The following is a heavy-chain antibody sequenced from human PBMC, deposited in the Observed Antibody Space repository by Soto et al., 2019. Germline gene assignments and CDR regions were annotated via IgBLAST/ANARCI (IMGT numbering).Heavy chain of an antibody. V-gene: IGHV4-39*01. J-gene: IGHJ5*02. Sequence: SETLSLTCTVSRGSISSNSYYWGWIRQPPGKGLEWIGSIYYSGSTYYSPSLKSRVTISVDTSKNQFSLKVRSVTAADTAVYYCARHQNDDYADEGDWFDPWGQGTLVTVSS. CDR2: IYYSGST. D-gene: IGHD4-17*01. CDR3: ARHQNDDYADEGDWFDP. CDR1: RGSISSNSYY.